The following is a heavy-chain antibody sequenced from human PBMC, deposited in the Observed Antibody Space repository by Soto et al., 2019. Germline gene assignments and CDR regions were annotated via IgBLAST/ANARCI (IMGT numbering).Heavy chain of an antibody. CDR1: GYTFTSYY. J-gene: IGHJ4*02. Sequence: ASVKVSCKASGYTFTSYYMHWVRQASGQGLEWMGIINPSGGSTSYAQKFQGRVTVTRDTSTSTVYMELSSLRSEDTAVYYCLLWLSTGSDYWGQGTLVTVSS. V-gene: IGHV1-46*01. D-gene: IGHD5-18*01. CDR3: LLWLSTGSDY. CDR2: INPSGGST.